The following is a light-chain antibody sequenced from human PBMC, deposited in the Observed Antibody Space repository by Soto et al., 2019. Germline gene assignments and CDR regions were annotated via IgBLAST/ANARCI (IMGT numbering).Light chain of an antibody. V-gene: IGKV3-20*01. J-gene: IGKJ1*01. CDR3: QQYGSSTWT. CDR1: QSISNNY. CDR2: GAS. Sequence: EIVLTQSPGTLSLSPGEGATLSCRASQSISNNYLAWYQQKPGQAPRLLIYGASSRATGIPDRFSGGGSGTAFTLTISRLEPEDYAVYYCQQYGSSTWTFGQGTKVEIK.